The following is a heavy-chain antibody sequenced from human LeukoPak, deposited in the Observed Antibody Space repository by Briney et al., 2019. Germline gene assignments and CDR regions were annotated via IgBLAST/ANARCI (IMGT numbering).Heavy chain of an antibody. Sequence: GKSLRLSCAASGFTLSGFGMHWVRQAPGKGLEWVAVISYDESQKYYADSVKGRFTISRDNSKNTLYLQMNSLRAEDTAVYYCARGSYGDLNWGQGTLVTVSS. CDR3: ARGSYGDLN. V-gene: IGHV3-30*19. D-gene: IGHD4-17*01. J-gene: IGHJ4*02. CDR1: GFTLSGFG. CDR2: ISYDESQK.